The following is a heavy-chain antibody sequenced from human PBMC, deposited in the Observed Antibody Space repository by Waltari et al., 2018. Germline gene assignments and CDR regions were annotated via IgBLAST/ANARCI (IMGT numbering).Heavy chain of an antibody. CDR1: GYSFTSYW. Sequence: EVQLVQSGAEVKKPGESLKISCKGSGYSFTSYWNGWVRQLPGEGLEWMGIIYPGDADTRYSPSFQGQVTISADKSISTAYLQWSSLKASDTAMYYCARGRGGYYDSSGTDLDYWGQGTLVTVSS. D-gene: IGHD3-22*01. CDR3: ARGRGGYYDSSGTDLDY. V-gene: IGHV5-51*01. CDR2: IYPGDADT. J-gene: IGHJ4*02.